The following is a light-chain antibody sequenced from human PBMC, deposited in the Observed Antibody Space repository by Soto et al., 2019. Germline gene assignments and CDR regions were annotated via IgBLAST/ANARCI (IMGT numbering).Light chain of an antibody. J-gene: IGKJ4*01. CDR1: KTINRF. CDR2: SAS. V-gene: IGKV1-39*01. CDR3: QQSYSTLRPT. Sequence: IQMTQSPSSLSASVGDRVTITCRAGKTINRFLSWYQQKPGKAPRLLIYSASSLQSGVPLRFSGSGSGTDFSLTINGLQPDDFATYYCQQSYSTLRPTFGGGTKVDI.